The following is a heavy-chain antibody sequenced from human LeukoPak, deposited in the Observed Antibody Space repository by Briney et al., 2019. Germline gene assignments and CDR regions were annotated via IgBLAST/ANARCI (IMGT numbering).Heavy chain of an antibody. CDR2: ISYEGSNK. Sequence: GGSLRLSCAASGFTFTSYGMHWVRQAPGKGLEWVAVISYEGSNKYYADSVKGRFSISRDNSKNTLYLQMNSLRPEDTAVYYCAKNADRGAYCRGGSCYPYYYYYMDVWGTGTTVTISS. J-gene: IGHJ6*03. V-gene: IGHV3-30*18. CDR1: GFTFTSYG. D-gene: IGHD2-15*01. CDR3: AKNADRGAYCRGGSCYPYYYYYMDV.